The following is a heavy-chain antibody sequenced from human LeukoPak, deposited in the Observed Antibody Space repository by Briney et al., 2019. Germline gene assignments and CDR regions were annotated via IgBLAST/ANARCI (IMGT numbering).Heavy chain of an antibody. CDR3: ARVVRSSTKTYYYYGMDV. D-gene: IGHD2-2*01. J-gene: IGHJ6*02. Sequence: ASVKVSCKASGYTFTSYYMHWVRRAPGQGLEWMGIINPSGGSTSYAQKFQGRVTMTRDTSTSTVYMELSSLRSEDTAVYYCARVVRSSTKTYYYYGMDVWGQGTTVTVSS. CDR1: GYTFTSYY. CDR2: INPSGGST. V-gene: IGHV1-46*01.